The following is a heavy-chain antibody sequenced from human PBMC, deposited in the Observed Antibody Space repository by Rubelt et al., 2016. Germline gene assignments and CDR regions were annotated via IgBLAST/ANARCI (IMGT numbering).Heavy chain of an antibody. J-gene: IGHJ5*02. V-gene: IGHV3-7*01. CDR3: AREQGAWFDP. CDR2: IKQDGSEK. Sequence: EVQLVESGGDLVQPGGSLRLSCATSGFTFSDHYMEWVRQAPGKGLEWVANIKQDGSEKFYVDSVKGRFTISRDNAKNSLYLQINSLRAEDTAVYYCAREQGAWFDPWGQGTLVTVSS. D-gene: IGHD1-26*01. CDR1: GFTFSDHY.